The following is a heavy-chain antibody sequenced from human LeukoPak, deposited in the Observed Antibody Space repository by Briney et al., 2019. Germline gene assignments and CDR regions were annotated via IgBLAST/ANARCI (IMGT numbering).Heavy chain of an antibody. J-gene: IGHJ4*02. CDR3: ARKSPFDY. V-gene: IGHV3-21*01. CDR1: GFXFKTYT. Sequence: GGSLRLSCAASGFXFKTYTITWVRQAPGKGLEWVSSISSSSSYIYYADSVKGRFTISRDNAKNSLYLQMNSLRAEDTAVYYCARKSPFDYWGQGTLVTVSS. CDR2: ISSSSSYI.